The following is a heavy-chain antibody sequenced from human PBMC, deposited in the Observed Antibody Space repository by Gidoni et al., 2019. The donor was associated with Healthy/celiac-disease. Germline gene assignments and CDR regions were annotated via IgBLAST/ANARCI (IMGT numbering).Heavy chain of an antibody. CDR3: ARLYDYVWGSYRYFDY. CDR2: IDPSDSYT. CDR1: GYSFTSYW. Sequence: AEVKKPGESLRISCKGSGYSFTSYWISWVRQMPGKGLEWMGRIDPSDSYTNYSPSFQGHVAISADKSISTAYLQWSSLKASDTAMYYCARLYDYVWGSYRYFDYWGQGTLVTVSS. J-gene: IGHJ4*02. V-gene: IGHV5-10-1*01. D-gene: IGHD3-16*02.